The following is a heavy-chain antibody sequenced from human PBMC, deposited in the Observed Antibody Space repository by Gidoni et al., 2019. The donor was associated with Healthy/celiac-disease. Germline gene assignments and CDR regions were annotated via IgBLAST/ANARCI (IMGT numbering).Heavy chain of an antibody. J-gene: IGHJ6*02. CDR3: TTDPLGYCSGGSCYHGMDV. Sequence: EVQLVESGGGLVKPGGSLRLSCAASGFTFSNAWMNWVRQAPGKGLGWVGRIKSKTDGGTKDYAATVKGRFTISRDDSKNTLYLQMNSLKTEDTAVYYCTTDPLGYCSGGSCYHGMDVWGQGTTVTVSS. D-gene: IGHD2-15*01. CDR2: IKSKTDGGTK. CDR1: GFTFSNAW. V-gene: IGHV3-15*07.